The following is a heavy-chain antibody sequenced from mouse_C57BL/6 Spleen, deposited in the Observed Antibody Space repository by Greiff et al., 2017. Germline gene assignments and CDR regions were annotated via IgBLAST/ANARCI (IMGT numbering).Heavy chain of an antibody. CDR2: IWRGGST. CDR1: GFSLTSYG. Sequence: QVQLKESGPGLVQPSQSLSITCTVSGFSLTSYGVHWVRQSPGKGLEWLGVIWRGGSTDYNAAFMSRLSITRDNSKSQVFFKMNSLQADDTAIYYWASGPPTIVAKDYAMDYWGQGTSLTVSS. CDR3: ASGPPTIVAKDYAMDY. J-gene: IGHJ4*01. V-gene: IGHV2-5*01. D-gene: IGHD1-1*01.